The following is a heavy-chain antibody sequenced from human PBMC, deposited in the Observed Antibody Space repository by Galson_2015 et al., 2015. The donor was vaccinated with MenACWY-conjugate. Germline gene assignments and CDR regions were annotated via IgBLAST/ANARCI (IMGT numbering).Heavy chain of an antibody. CDR1: GFSLDTSGMC. CDR3: ARIRRDFWSGDALYSYYYMDV. D-gene: IGHD3-3*01. Sequence: PALVKPTQTLTLTCTFSGFSLDTSGMCVGWIRQPPGEALEWLARIDWDDHKYYTTSLKTRLTISTDTSKNQVVLTMTNMDPVDTATYYCARIRRDFWSGDALYSYYYMDVWGKGTTVTVSS. V-gene: IGHV2-70*11. CDR2: IDWDDHK. J-gene: IGHJ6*03.